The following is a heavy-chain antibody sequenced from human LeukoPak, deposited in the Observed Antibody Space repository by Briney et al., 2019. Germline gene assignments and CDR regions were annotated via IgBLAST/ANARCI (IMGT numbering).Heavy chain of an antibody. J-gene: IGHJ6*02. D-gene: IGHD6-19*01. V-gene: IGHV1-18*01. CDR1: GYTFTSYG. Sequence: SVTVSFTASGYTFTSYGISWVRQAPGQGLEWMGWISAYNGNTNYAQKLQGRVTMTTDTSTSTAYMELRSLRSDDTAVYYCARDSESRYSSGWYPGLMDVWGQGTTVTVSS. CDR2: ISAYNGNT. CDR3: ARDSESRYSSGWYPGLMDV.